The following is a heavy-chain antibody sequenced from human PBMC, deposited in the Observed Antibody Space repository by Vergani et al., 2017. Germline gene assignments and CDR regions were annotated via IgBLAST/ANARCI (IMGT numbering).Heavy chain of an antibody. CDR3: ARDCVVGNYDRDAFDI. CDR1: GFTFSNAW. V-gene: IGHV3-15*01. D-gene: IGHD1-7*01. J-gene: IGHJ3*02. Sequence: EVQLVESGGGLVKPGGSLRLSCAASGFTFSNAWMSWVRQAPGKGLEWVGRIKSKTDGGTTDYAAPVKGRFTISRDDSKNTLYLQMNSLKTEDTAVYYCARDCVVGNYDRDAFDIWGQGTMVTVSS. CDR2: IKSKTDGGTT.